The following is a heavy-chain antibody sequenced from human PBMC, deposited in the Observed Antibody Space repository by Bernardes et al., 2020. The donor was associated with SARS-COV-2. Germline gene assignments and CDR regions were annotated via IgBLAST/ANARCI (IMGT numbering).Heavy chain of an antibody. J-gene: IGHJ4*02. Sequence: ASVKVSCKASGYTFSSYGFSWVRQAPGQPFEWMGWISGYNGNTNYAQRFQGRVTMTTDTSTSTAYMELRSLTSDDTAVYYCARGDIKLPQADRYFDYWGQGTLVTVSS. V-gene: IGHV1-18*01. CDR1: GYTFSSYG. CDR3: ARGDIKLPQADRYFDY. D-gene: IGHD2-15*01. CDR2: ISGYNGNT.